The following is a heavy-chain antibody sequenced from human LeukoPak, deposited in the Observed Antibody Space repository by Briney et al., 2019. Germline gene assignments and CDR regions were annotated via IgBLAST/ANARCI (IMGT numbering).Heavy chain of an antibody. CDR1: GFTFSTYG. D-gene: IGHD6-13*01. V-gene: IGHV3-23*01. Sequence: GGSLRLSCAASGFTFSTYGMTWVRQAPGKGLEWVSSICGSGGSTYYADSVKGRVTVSRDNSKSTLFLQMNSLRAEDTAVYYCARAPESSHIAGNWFDPWGQGTLVTVSS. J-gene: IGHJ5*02. CDR2: ICGSGGST. CDR3: ARAPESSHIAGNWFDP.